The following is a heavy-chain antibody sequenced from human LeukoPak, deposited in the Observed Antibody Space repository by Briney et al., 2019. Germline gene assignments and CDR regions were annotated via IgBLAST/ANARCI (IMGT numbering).Heavy chain of an antibody. CDR3: ATIKRGSIFGYFDF. Sequence: KPSETLSPTCTVSGGSISSHYWSWIRQPPGKGLEWIAYLFDSVNTKDNPSLQSRLTLSADTSKNQFSLRLSSVTAADTAVYYCATIKRGSIFGYFDFWGQGIKVTVS. D-gene: IGHD5-18*01. CDR2: LFDSVNT. CDR1: GGSISSHY. V-gene: IGHV4-59*11. J-gene: IGHJ4*02.